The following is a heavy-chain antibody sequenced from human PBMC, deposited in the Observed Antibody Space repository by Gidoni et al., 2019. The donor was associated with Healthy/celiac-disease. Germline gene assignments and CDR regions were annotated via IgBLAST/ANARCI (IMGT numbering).Heavy chain of an antibody. CDR3: AKAPVYDILTGYYRDYFDY. CDR1: GFTFSSYA. Sequence: EVQLLESGGGLVQPGGSLRLSCAASGFTFSSYAMSWVRQAPGKGLEWVSAISGSGGSTYYADSVKGRFTISRDNSKNTLYLQMNSLRAEDTAVYYCAKAPVYDILTGYYRDYFDYWGQGTLVTVSS. V-gene: IGHV3-23*01. CDR2: ISGSGGST. J-gene: IGHJ4*02. D-gene: IGHD3-9*01.